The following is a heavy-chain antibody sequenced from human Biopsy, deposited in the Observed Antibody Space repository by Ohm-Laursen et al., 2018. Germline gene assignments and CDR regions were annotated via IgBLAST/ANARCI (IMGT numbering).Heavy chain of an antibody. Sequence: GASVKVSCKASGGTFNNYGIIWVRQAPGQGLEWVGRIISMVGTPKYAQKFQGRATITVDKSTSTAYLDLSSLKSEDTAVYYCARDKTVLNYYFASDVWGQGTTVTVSS. V-gene: IGHV1-69*04. CDR2: IISMVGTP. D-gene: IGHD2/OR15-2a*01. CDR3: ARDKTVLNYYFASDV. CDR1: GGTFNNYG. J-gene: IGHJ6*01.